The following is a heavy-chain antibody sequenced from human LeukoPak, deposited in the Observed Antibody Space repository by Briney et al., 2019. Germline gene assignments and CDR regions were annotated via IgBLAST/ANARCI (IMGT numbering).Heavy chain of an antibody. CDR3: ARDRPGFWSGYYNWFDP. CDR2: ISGSGGST. V-gene: IGHV3-23*01. Sequence: PGGSLRLSCAASGFTFSSYAMSWVRQAPGKGLEWVSAISGSGGSTYYADSVKGRFTISRDNSKNTLYLQMNSLRAEDTAVYYCARDRPGFWSGYYNWFDPWGQGTLVTVSS. J-gene: IGHJ5*02. CDR1: GFTFSSYA. D-gene: IGHD3-3*01.